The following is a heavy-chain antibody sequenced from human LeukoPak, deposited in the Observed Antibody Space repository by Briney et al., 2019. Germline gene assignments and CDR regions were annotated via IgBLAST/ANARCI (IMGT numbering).Heavy chain of an antibody. V-gene: IGHV3-23*01. CDR1: EFTFSSYA. CDR2: ISGSGGST. J-gene: IGHJ4*02. Sequence: SGGSLRLSCAASEFTFSSYAMSWVRQAPGQGLEWVSAISGSGGSTYYADSVEGRFTISRDNSKNTLYLHMSSLRAEDTAVYYCAKDRGHGQYYFDYWGQGALVTVSS. CDR3: AKDRGHGQYYFDY. D-gene: IGHD5-24*01.